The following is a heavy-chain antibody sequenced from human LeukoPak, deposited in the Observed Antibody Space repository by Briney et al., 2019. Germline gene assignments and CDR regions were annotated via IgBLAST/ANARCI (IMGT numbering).Heavy chain of an antibody. V-gene: IGHV4-4*07. CDR1: GGSISSYY. Sequence: SETLSLTCTVSGGSISSYYWSWIRQPAGKGLEWIGRIYTSGSTNYNPSLKSRVTMSVDTSKNQFSLKLSSVTAADTAVYYCARVLRFLEFDAFDIWGQGTMVTVSS. D-gene: IGHD3-3*01. CDR3: ARVLRFLEFDAFDI. CDR2: IYTSGST. J-gene: IGHJ3*02.